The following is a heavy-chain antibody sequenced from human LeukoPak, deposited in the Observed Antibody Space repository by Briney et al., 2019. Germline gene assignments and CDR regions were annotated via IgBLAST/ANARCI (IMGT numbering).Heavy chain of an antibody. Sequence: SETLSLTCTVSGGSISSGSYYWSWIRQPAGKGLEWIGRIYTSGSTNYNPSLKSRVTISVDTSKNQFSLKLSSVTAADTAVYYCARGRRSSWYDYWGQGTLVTVSS. D-gene: IGHD6-13*01. V-gene: IGHV4-61*02. J-gene: IGHJ4*02. CDR1: GGSISSGSYY. CDR2: IYTSGST. CDR3: ARGRRSSWYDY.